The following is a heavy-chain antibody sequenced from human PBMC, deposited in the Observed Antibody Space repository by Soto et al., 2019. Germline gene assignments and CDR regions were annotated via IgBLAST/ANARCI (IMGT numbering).Heavy chain of an antibody. CDR1: GFSFSYYG. CDR2: ITHDGYNR. Sequence: GGSRRLSCAASGFSFSYYGLHWVRQAPGKGLEWLALITHDGYNRYYADSVKGRFTISRDNSKNTIFLQMNSLKSEDTAVYYCAKGGSFDIWGQGTPATAFS. V-gene: IGHV3-30*18. D-gene: IGHD6-6*01. CDR3: AKGGSFDI. J-gene: IGHJ4*02.